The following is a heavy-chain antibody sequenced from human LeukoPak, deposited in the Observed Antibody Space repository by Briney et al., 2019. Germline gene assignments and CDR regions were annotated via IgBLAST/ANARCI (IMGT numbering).Heavy chain of an antibody. V-gene: IGHV1-2*02. CDR2: IKANSGDT. J-gene: IGHJ4*02. CDR1: GYIFTAYY. D-gene: IGHD5-24*01. Sequence: ASVKVSCKASGYIFTAYYLHWVRQAPGQGLEWMGWIKANSGDTNYARKFQGRATMTRDTSISTVYMELSRLTSDDTAVYYCTRIGDGYPYWGQGTLVTVSS. CDR3: TRIGDGYPY.